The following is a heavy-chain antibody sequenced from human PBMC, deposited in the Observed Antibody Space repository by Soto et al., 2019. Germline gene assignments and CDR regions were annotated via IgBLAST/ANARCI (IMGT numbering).Heavy chain of an antibody. Sequence: SETLSLTCAVSGGSISSGGYSWSWIRQPPGKGLEWIGYIYHSGSTYYHPSLKSRVTISVDRSKNQFSLKLSSVTAADTAVYYCARVVGARYWFDPWGQGTLVTVSS. CDR2: IYHSGST. D-gene: IGHD1-26*01. J-gene: IGHJ5*02. CDR1: GGSISSGGYS. V-gene: IGHV4-30-2*01. CDR3: ARVVGARYWFDP.